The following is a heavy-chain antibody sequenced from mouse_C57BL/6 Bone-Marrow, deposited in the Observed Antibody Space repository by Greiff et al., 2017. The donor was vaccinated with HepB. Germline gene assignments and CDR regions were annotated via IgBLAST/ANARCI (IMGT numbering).Heavy chain of an antibody. CDR3: ARETYYYGSGAFDY. CDR1: GYSITSGYY. D-gene: IGHD1-1*01. J-gene: IGHJ2*01. V-gene: IGHV3-6*01. Sequence: ESGPGLVKPSQSLSLTCSVTGYSITSGYYWNWIRQFPGNKLEWMGYISYDGSNNYNPSLKNRISITRDTSKNQFFLKLNSVTTEDTATYYCARETYYYGSGAFDYWGQGTTLTVSS. CDR2: ISYDGSN.